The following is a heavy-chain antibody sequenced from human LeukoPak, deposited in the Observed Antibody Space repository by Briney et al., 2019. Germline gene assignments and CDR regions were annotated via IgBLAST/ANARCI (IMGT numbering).Heavy chain of an antibody. CDR3: ARPKFRESSSCFDY. J-gene: IGHJ4*02. D-gene: IGHD6-6*01. CDR2: IIPILGIA. CDR1: GGTFSSYA. Sequence: ASVKVSCKASGGTFSSYAISWVRQAPGQGLEWMGRIIPILGIANYAQKFQGGVTITADKSTSTAYMELRSLRSDDTAVYYCARPKFRESSSCFDYWGQGTLVTVSS. V-gene: IGHV1-69*04.